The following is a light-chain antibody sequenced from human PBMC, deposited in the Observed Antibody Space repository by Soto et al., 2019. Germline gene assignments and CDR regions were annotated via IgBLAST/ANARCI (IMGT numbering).Light chain of an antibody. CDR3: SSYTSSSTLGV. CDR1: NSDVGGYNY. V-gene: IGLV2-14*01. CDR2: DVS. J-gene: IGLJ1*01. Sequence: SVVTQPASVSGSPGQSITISCPGTNSDVGGYNYVSWYQQHPGKAPKLMIYDVSNRPSGVSNRFSGSKSGNTASLTISGLQAEDEADYYCSSYTSSSTLGVFGTGSKVTVL.